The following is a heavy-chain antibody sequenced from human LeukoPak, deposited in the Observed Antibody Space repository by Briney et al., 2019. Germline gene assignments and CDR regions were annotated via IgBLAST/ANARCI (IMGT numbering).Heavy chain of an antibody. J-gene: IGHJ4*02. CDR1: EFSVGSNY. V-gene: IGHV3-53*01. CDR3: AKDFANLDY. CDR2: IYSGGST. Sequence: GGSLRLSCAASEFSVGSNYMTWVRQAPGKGLEWVSLIYSGGSTYYADSVKGRFTISRDNSKNTLYLQMNSLRAEDTAVYYCAKDFANLDYWGQGTLVTVSS.